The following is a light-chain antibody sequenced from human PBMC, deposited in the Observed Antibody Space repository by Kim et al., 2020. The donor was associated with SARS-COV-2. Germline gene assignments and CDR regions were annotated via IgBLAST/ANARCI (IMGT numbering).Light chain of an antibody. CDR3: HQYAGAPWT. CDR2: GAS. J-gene: IGKJ1*01. Sequence: PGERATLSCRASQSIRTNVVWNQHKPGQSPRLLIYGASSRATGIPDRFSGSGSGSDFTLTINRLEPDDFAVYYCHQYAGAPWTLGQGTKVDIK. CDR1: QSIRTN. V-gene: IGKV3-20*01.